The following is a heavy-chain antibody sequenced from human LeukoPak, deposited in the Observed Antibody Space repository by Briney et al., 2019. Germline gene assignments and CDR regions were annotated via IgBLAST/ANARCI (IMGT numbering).Heavy chain of an antibody. V-gene: IGHV3-23*01. CDR3: ARSFSSAYFDY. CDR1: GFTFSNYA. J-gene: IGHJ4*02. D-gene: IGHD3-22*01. CDR2: ISASGTST. Sequence: GGSLRLSCAASGFTFSNYAMSWVRQAPGKGLEWVSIISASGTSTYYADSVKGRFTISRDNSKNTLYLQMNSLRAEDTAVYYCARSFSSAYFDYWGQGTLVTVSS.